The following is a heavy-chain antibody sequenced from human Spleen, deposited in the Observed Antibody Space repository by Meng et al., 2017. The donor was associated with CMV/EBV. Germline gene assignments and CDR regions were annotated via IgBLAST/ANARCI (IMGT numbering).Heavy chain of an antibody. CDR2: INHSGGT. CDR3: ARGGFGDTSMVTELYFDY. J-gene: IGHJ4*02. V-gene: IGHV4-34*01. CDR1: TFSGDY. Sequence: TFSGDYWSTSRQTPGKGLEWIGEINHSGGTNYHTSLKSRVTISVDTSKNQFSLKLNSVTAADTAVYYCARGGFGDTSMVTELYFDYWGQGILVTVSS. D-gene: IGHD5-18*01.